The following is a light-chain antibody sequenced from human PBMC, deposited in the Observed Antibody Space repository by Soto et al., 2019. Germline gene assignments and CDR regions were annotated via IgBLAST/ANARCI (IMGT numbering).Light chain of an antibody. CDR3: QQYNNWPPL. J-gene: IGKJ4*01. CDR2: GAS. V-gene: IGKV3-15*01. CDR1: QSVSSN. Sequence: EIVMTQSPATLSVSPGERATVSCRASQSVSSNLAWYQQKPGQAPRLLIYGASTRATGIPARFSGSGSGTEFTLAISSLQSEDLAVYYCQQYNNWPPLFGGGTKVEIK.